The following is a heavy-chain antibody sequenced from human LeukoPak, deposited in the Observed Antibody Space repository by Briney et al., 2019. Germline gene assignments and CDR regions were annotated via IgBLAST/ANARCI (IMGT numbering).Heavy chain of an antibody. Sequence: GGSLRLSCAASGFTFSSYAMYWVRQAPGKGLEWVAVISYDGSNKYYADSVKGRFTISRDNSKNTLYLQMNSLRAEDTAVYYCARARGLYCSGGSCYFRYWGQGTLVTVSS. J-gene: IGHJ4*02. CDR1: GFTFSSYA. D-gene: IGHD2-15*01. V-gene: IGHV3-30-3*01. CDR2: ISYDGSNK. CDR3: ARARGLYCSGGSCYFRY.